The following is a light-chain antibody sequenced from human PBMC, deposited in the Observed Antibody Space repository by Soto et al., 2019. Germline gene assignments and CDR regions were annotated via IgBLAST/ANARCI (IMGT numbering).Light chain of an antibody. J-gene: IGKJ2*01. Sequence: DIVMTRSPASLSVSQGERVTLSCRASQSVNSKLAWYQHKPGQAPRLLIYDTSTRATGIPDRLSGGGSGTEFTLTISSLLYEDFEVYYCQQYNRWPLTFGQGTKVDIK. CDR1: QSVNSK. CDR2: DTS. CDR3: QQYNRWPLT. V-gene: IGKV3-15*01.